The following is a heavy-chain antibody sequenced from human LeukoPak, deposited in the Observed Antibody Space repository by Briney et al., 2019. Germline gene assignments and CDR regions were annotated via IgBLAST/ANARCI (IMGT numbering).Heavy chain of an antibody. Sequence: ASLKVSCEASGYTFTSYGISWVRQAPGQGLEWVAYIRAYNGNTNYAQKLQGRVTMSTDTSTSTAYMEMRSLRSEDTAVYYCERDIGSAYGSGIYFEVTWYCYYYGMDVWGQGTTVTVSS. D-gene: IGHD3-10*01. CDR1: GYTFTSYG. CDR3: ERDIGSAYGSGIYFEVTWYCYYYGMDV. CDR2: IRAYNGNT. J-gene: IGHJ6*02. V-gene: IGHV1-18*01.